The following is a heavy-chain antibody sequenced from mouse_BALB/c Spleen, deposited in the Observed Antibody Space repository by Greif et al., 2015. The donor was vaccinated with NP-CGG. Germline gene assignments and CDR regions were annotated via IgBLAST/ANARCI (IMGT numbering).Heavy chain of an antibody. V-gene: IGHV14-3*02. Sequence: VQLQQSGAELVKPGASVKLSCTASGFNIKDTYMHWVKQRPEQGLEWIGRIDPANGNTKYDPKFQGKATITADTSSNTAYLQLSSLTSEDTAVYYCARSYDYDGFAYWGQGTSVTVSS. CDR3: ARSYDYDGFAY. J-gene: IGHJ4*01. CDR2: IDPANGNT. CDR1: GFNIKDTY. D-gene: IGHD2-4*01.